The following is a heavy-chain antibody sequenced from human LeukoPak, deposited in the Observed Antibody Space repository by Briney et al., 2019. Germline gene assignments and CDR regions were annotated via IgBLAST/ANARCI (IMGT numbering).Heavy chain of an antibody. CDR2: IYYSGST. Sequence: SETLSLTCTVSGGSISSGDYYWSWIRQPPGKGLEWIGYIYYSGSTYYNPSLKSRVTISVDTSKNQFSLKLSSVTAADTAVYYCASVYDSSGYYPQDDAFDIWGQGTMVTVSP. J-gene: IGHJ3*02. CDR1: GGSISSGDYY. V-gene: IGHV4-30-4*01. CDR3: ASVYDSSGYYPQDDAFDI. D-gene: IGHD3-22*01.